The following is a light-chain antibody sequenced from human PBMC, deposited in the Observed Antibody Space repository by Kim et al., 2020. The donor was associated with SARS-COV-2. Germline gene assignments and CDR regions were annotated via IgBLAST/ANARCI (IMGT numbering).Light chain of an antibody. CDR3: QAWDSSTWV. J-gene: IGLJ3*02. Sequence: ELTQPPSVSVSPGQTASITCSGDKLGDKYACWYQQKPGQSPVLVIYEDSKRPSGIPERFSGSNSGTTATLTLSGTQAMDEADYYCQAWDSSTWVFGGGTKLTVL. CDR1: KLGDKY. V-gene: IGLV3-1*01. CDR2: EDS.